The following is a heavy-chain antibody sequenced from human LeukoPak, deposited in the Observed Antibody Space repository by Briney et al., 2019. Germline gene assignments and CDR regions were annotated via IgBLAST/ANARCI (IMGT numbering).Heavy chain of an antibody. D-gene: IGHD4-23*01. CDR2: IIKSGSHI. V-gene: IGHV3-21*01. Sequence: GGSLRLSCAASGFTFSDYSMNRVRQAPGKGLEWVSAIIKSGSHIYYADSVKGRFTISRDNANNSLYLQMTGLRDEDTAVYYCARGRGGDNSNWFDPWGPGTLVTVSS. CDR1: GFTFSDYS. CDR3: ARGRGGDNSNWFDP. J-gene: IGHJ5*02.